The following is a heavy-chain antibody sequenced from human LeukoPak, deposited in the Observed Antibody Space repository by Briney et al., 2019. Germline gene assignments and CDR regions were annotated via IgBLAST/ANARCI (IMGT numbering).Heavy chain of an antibody. CDR2: IKTDGRTT. V-gene: IGHV3-74*01. CDR1: GMTFSNHW. D-gene: IGHD3-22*01. CDR3: STGPCFGYEW. Sequence: GGSLRLSCAASGMTFSNHWMHWVRQAPGKGLVWVSLIKTDGRTTIYADSVKGRFTISRDDGKSTLYLQMNSLRAEDTAIYYCSTGPCFGYEWWGQGTVVTVYS. J-gene: IGHJ4*02.